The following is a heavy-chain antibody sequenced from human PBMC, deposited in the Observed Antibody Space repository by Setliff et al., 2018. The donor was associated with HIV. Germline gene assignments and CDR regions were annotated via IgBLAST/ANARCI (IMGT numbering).Heavy chain of an antibody. CDR3: ARHPDSGFYYSPLLNNWYFDL. CDR1: GASISTYS. Sequence: SETLSLTCIVSGASISTYSWSWNRQSPGKGLECIGYLSTSGSTNYNPSLKSRVSISLDTSKNQFSLKLTSVTAAATAVYYCARHPDSGFYYSPLLNNWYFDLWGPGTLVTVSS. V-gene: IGHV4-4*09. D-gene: IGHD3-22*01. CDR2: LSTSGST. J-gene: IGHJ2*01.